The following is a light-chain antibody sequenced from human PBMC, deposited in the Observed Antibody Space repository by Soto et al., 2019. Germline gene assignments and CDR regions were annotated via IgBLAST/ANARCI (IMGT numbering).Light chain of an antibody. J-gene: IGKJ1*01. V-gene: IGKV1-5*03. CDR3: QQYVTAFRS. CDR1: QSISSW. Sequence: DIQMTQSPSTLSASVGDRVTITCRASQSISSWLAWYQQKPVTAPKLLIYKASSLQSGVPSRFSGSGSGTEFTPTISSLQPDDFATYYCQQYVTAFRSFGQETKVDIK. CDR2: KAS.